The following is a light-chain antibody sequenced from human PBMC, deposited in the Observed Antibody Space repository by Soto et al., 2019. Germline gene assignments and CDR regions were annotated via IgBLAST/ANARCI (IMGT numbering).Light chain of an antibody. CDR1: SSDVGAYNY. J-gene: IGLJ3*02. V-gene: IGLV2-14*01. Sequence: QSALTQPASVSGSPGQSITISCTGTSSDVGAYNYVSWYQQHPGKVPKLIIYDVINRPSGVSSRFSGSKSVNTASLTISGLQAEDEADYYCTSYTSSDTLVFGGGTKLTVL. CDR2: DVI. CDR3: TSYTSSDTLV.